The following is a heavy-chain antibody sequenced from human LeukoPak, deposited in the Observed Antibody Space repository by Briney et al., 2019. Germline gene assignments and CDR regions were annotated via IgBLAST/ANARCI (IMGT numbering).Heavy chain of an antibody. CDR2: ISSSGSTM. CDR1: GFTFRSYE. J-gene: IGHJ4*02. Sequence: PGGSLRLSCVASGFTFRSYEMNWVRQAPGKGLEWVSYISSSGSTMYYADSVKGRFTISRDNAKNSLYLQMNSLRAEDTAVYYCARDGGVEYYDSSNYYDYWGQGTLVTVSS. V-gene: IGHV3-48*03. D-gene: IGHD3-22*01. CDR3: ARDGGVEYYDSSNYYDY.